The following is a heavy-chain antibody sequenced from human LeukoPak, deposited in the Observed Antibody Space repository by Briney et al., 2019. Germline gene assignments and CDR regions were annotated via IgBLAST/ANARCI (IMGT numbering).Heavy chain of an antibody. D-gene: IGHD1-26*01. Sequence: PGGSLRLSCAASGFTFDDYAMHWVRQAPGKGLEWVSGISWNSGSIGYADSVKGRFTISRDNAKNSLYLQMNSLRAEDTALYYCAKDRGRGGFDYWGQGTLVTVSS. V-gene: IGHV3-9*01. CDR2: ISWNSGSI. CDR1: GFTFDDYA. J-gene: IGHJ4*02. CDR3: AKDRGRGGFDY.